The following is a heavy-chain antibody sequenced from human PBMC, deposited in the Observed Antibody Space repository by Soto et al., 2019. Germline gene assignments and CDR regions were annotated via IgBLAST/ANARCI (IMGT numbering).Heavy chain of an antibody. D-gene: IGHD6-6*01. Sequence: QVQLVESGGGVVQPGRSLRLSCAASGFTFSSYGMHWVRQAPGKGLEWVAVIWYDGSNKYYADSVKGRFTISRDNSKNTLYLQMNSLRAEDTAVYYCARGHSSSFYGMDVWDQGTTVTVSS. CDR3: ARGHSSSFYGMDV. V-gene: IGHV3-33*01. CDR1: GFTFSSYG. J-gene: IGHJ6*02. CDR2: IWYDGSNK.